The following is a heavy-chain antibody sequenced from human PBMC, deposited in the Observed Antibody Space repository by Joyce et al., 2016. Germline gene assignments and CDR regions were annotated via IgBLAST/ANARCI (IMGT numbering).Heavy chain of an antibody. CDR2: IYPGDSDT. CDR1: GYDFSTYW. J-gene: IGHJ4*02. CDR3: ARPESDDRETFYNFDY. Sequence: EAQLVWPGAEVKKPGESLKISCTTFGYDFSTYWIGWVRQMPGKGLEWMGIIYPGDSDTKYGPSFRGQVIISADESISTAQLQWNSLKASDTAIYYCARPESDDRETFYNFDYWGQGTLVTVSS. V-gene: IGHV5-51*01. D-gene: IGHD1-1*01.